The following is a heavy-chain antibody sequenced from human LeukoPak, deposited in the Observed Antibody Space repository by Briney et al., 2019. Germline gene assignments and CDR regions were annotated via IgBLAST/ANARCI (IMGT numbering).Heavy chain of an antibody. Sequence: GGSLRLSCAASGFTFSSYGMHWVRQAPGKGLEWVAFIRYDGSNKYYADSVKGRFTISRDNSKNTLYLQMNSLRAEDTAVYYCARDMFIGIVGSPARDFAFDYWGQGTLVTVSS. CDR3: ARDMFIGIVGSPARDFAFDY. J-gene: IGHJ4*02. CDR1: GFTFSSYG. V-gene: IGHV3-30*02. D-gene: IGHD1-26*01. CDR2: IRYDGSNK.